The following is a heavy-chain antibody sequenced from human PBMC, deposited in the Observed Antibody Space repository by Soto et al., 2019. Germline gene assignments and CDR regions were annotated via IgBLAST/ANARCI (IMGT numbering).Heavy chain of an antibody. J-gene: IGHJ6*02. V-gene: IGHV4-39*01. Sequence: PSETLSLTCTVSGGSISSSSYYWGWIRQPPGKGLEWIGSIYYSGSTYYNPSLKSRVTISVDTSKNQFSLKLSSVTAADTAVFYCASRIAAVRIDYYYYGMDVWGQGTTVTV. CDR2: IYYSGST. D-gene: IGHD6-13*01. CDR1: GGSISSSSYY. CDR3: ASRIAAVRIDYYYYGMDV.